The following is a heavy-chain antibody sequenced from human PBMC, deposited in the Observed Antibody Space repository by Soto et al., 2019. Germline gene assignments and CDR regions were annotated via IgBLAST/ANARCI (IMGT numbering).Heavy chain of an antibody. CDR3: GGGRSSPGY. CDR2: ISYDGSNK. CDR1: GFTFSSYA. Sequence: QVQLVESGGGVVQPGRSLRLSCAASGFTFSSYAMHWVRQAPGKGLEWVAVISYDGSNKYYADSVKGRFTISRDNSKNTLYLQMNSLRAEDTAVYYCGGGRSSPGYWGQGTLVTVSS. J-gene: IGHJ4*02. V-gene: IGHV3-30-3*01. D-gene: IGHD3-16*01.